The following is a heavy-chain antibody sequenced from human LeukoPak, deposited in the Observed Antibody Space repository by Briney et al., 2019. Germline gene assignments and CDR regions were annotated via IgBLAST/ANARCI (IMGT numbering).Heavy chain of an antibody. CDR3: ASSTIDGPTSFDY. Sequence: SETLSLTCTVSGGSISSSSYYWGWIRQPPGRGLEWIRAISYTGSAYYNPSLKSRVPISVDTSKNQFSLKLSSVTAADTAVFYCASSTIDGPTSFDYWGQGTLVTVSS. D-gene: IGHD1-26*01. CDR2: ISYTGSA. CDR1: GGSISSSSYY. V-gene: IGHV4-39*01. J-gene: IGHJ4*02.